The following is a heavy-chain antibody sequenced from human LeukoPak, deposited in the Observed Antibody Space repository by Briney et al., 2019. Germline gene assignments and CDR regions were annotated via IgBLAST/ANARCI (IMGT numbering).Heavy chain of an antibody. V-gene: IGHV4-59*08. CDR2: IYYSGST. CDR1: GGSSSNYY. J-gene: IGHJ4*02. CDR3: ARTNPSFDY. Sequence: PSETLSLTCSVSGGSSSNYYWSWIRQPPGRGLEWIGYIYYSGSTNSNASLKSRVTIFVDPSKNQVSLKLRSVTAADTAVYYCARTNPSFDYWGQGTLVTVSS.